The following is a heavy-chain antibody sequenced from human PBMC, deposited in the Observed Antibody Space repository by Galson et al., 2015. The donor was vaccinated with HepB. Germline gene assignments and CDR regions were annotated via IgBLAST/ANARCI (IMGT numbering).Heavy chain of an antibody. Sequence: SLRLSCAASGFTFDDYGMSWVRQVPGKGLEWVSDINWNGDSTTYADSVKGRFTISRDNAKNSLYLQMNSLRVEDTALYHCARDSSQPLGWAWFDPWGQGTLVTVSS. J-gene: IGHJ5*02. D-gene: IGHD2-21*01. V-gene: IGHV3-20*01. CDR3: ARDSSQPLGWAWFDP. CDR1: GFTFDDYG. CDR2: INWNGDST.